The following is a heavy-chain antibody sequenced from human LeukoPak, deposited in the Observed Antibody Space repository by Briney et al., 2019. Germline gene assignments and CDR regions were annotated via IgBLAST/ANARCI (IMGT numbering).Heavy chain of an antibody. V-gene: IGHV4-59*01. Sequence: AEPLSLTCTVSGGSISSYYWSCIRQPPGKGLEWIGYIYYSGSTNYNPSLKSRVTISVDTSKNQFSLKLSSVTAADTAVYYCARDYYGSGSYYTSWFDPWGQGTLVTVSS. CDR2: IYYSGST. J-gene: IGHJ5*02. CDR3: ARDYYGSGSYYTSWFDP. CDR1: GGSISSYY. D-gene: IGHD3-10*01.